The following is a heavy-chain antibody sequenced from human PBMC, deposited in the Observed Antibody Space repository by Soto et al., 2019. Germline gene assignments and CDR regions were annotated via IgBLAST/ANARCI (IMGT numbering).Heavy chain of an antibody. CDR2: IKHTGDA. V-gene: IGHV4-4*02. CDR3: AREGRFHWFES. CDR1: GDSIKTETW. J-gene: IGHJ5*01. Sequence: QVHLQESGPGLVKPSETLSLTCAVSGDSIKTETWWSWLRQLPGTGLEWIGEIKHTGDANAKPALRSRVSMSVDRTKNQFFLNLRSVSAADTAVYFCAREGRFHWFESWGQGTLVTVSS.